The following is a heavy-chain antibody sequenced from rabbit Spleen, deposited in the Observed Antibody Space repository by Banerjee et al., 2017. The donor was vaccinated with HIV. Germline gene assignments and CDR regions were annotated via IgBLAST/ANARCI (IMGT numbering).Heavy chain of an antibody. CDR2: IRSSVNSGT. D-gene: IGHD1-1*01. Sequence: QSLEESGGDLVKPGASLTLTCTASGFSFSSGYDMCWVRQAPGKGLEWIGCIRSSVNSGTWYASWAKGRFTISKTSSTTVTLQMTTLTAADTATYFCARDDGGSGGVKDDFYWDLWGPGTLVTVS. CDR3: ARDDGGSGGVKDDFYWDL. V-gene: IGHV1S40*01. CDR1: GFSFSSGYD. J-gene: IGHJ4*01.